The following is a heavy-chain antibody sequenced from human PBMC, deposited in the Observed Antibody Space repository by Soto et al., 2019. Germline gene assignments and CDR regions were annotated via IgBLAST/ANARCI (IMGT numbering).Heavy chain of an antibody. CDR2: IHWDAGDI. J-gene: IGHJ3*01. V-gene: IGHV3-9*01. CDR1: GFTFDDYA. Sequence: EVQLVESGGGLVQPGRSLRLSCAASGFTFDDYAMRWVRQVPGKGLEWVAGIHWDAGDIGYADSVQGRFTISRDNGKNSLHLQMNSLRPEDTDLYFCAKGYSSTWFRDAFDFWGQGTMVTVSS. CDR3: AKGYSSTWFRDAFDF. D-gene: IGHD6-13*01.